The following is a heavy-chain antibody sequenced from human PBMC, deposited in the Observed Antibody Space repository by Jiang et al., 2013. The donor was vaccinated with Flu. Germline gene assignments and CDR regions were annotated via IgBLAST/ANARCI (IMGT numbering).Heavy chain of an antibody. CDR2: FDPEDGET. J-gene: IGHJ4*02. D-gene: IGHD3-22*01. Sequence: SVKVSCKVSGYTLTELSMHWVRQAPGKGLEWMGGFDPEDGETIYAQKFQGRVTMTEDTSTDTAYMELSSLRSEDTAVYYCATDLGRYDSSGYYARVDYWGQGTLVTVSS. CDR3: ATDLGRYDSSGYYARVDY. V-gene: IGHV1-24*01. CDR1: GYTLTELS.